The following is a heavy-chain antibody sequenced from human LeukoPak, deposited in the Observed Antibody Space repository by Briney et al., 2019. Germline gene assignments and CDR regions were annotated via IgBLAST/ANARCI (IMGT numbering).Heavy chain of an antibody. D-gene: IGHD3-16*01. V-gene: IGHV4-39*07. J-gene: IGHJ4*02. CDR1: GFTFSSYA. Sequence: PGGSLRLSCAASGFTFSSYAMSWVRQAPGKGLEWIGSIYYSGSTYYNPSLKSRVTISVDTSKNQFSLKLSSVTAADTAVYYCARESRGYVWGFPFDYWGQGTLVTVSS. CDR2: IYYSGST. CDR3: ARESRGYVWGFPFDY.